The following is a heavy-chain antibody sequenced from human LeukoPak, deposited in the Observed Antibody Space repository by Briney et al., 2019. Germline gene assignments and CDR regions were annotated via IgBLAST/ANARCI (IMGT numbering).Heavy chain of an antibody. CDR2: INPNSGGT. CDR1: GYTFTGYY. Sequence: ASVKVSCTASGYTFTGYYMHWVRQAPGQGLEWMGWINPNSGGTNYAQKFQGRVTMTRDTSISTAYMELSRLRSDDTAVYYCARGTMIVVAYNWFDPWGQGTLVTVSS. CDR3: ARGTMIVVAYNWFDP. D-gene: IGHD3-22*01. V-gene: IGHV1-2*02. J-gene: IGHJ5*02.